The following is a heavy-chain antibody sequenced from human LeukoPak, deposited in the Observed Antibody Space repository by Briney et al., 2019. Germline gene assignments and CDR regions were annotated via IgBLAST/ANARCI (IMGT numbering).Heavy chain of an antibody. J-gene: IGHJ4*02. CDR1: GGSVSSGSYY. CDR2: TYYSGST. CDR3: ARGDYDFWSGWSYFDY. D-gene: IGHD3-3*01. Sequence: PSETLSLTCTVSGGSVSSGSYYWSWIRQPPGKGLEWIGYTYYSGSTNYNPSLKSRVTISVDTSKNQFSLKLSSVTAADTAVYYCARGDYDFWSGWSYFDYWGQGTLVTVSS. V-gene: IGHV4-61*01.